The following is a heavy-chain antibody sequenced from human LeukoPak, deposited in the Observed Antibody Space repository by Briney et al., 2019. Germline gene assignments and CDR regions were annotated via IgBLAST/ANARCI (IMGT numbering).Heavy chain of an antibody. J-gene: IGHJ4*02. CDR1: GGSISSYY. Sequence: PSETLSLTCTVSGGSISSYYWSWIRQPPGKGLEWIGYIYYSGSTNYNPSLKSRVTISVDTSKNQFSLKLSSVTAADTAVYYCARAADYGDYAPTFDYWGQGTLVTVSS. CDR2: IYYSGST. V-gene: IGHV4-59*01. D-gene: IGHD4-17*01. CDR3: ARAADYGDYAPTFDY.